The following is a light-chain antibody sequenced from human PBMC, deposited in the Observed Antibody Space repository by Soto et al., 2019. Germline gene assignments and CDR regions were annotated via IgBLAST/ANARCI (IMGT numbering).Light chain of an antibody. V-gene: IGLV2-14*01. CDR3: SSYTSSRIV. CDR1: SSDVGGYNY. J-gene: IGLJ1*01. Sequence: QSVLTQPASVSGSPGQSITISCTGTSSDVGGYNYVSWYQQHPGKAPKLMIYEVSNRPSGVSNRFSGSKSGNTASLTISGLQAEDEADYYCSSYTSSRIVFGTGTKVT. CDR2: EVS.